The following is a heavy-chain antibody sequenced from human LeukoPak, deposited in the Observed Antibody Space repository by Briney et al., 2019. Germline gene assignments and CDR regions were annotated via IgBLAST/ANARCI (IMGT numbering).Heavy chain of an antibody. V-gene: IGHV1-69*04. CDR1: GGTFSSYA. Sequence: ASVTVSCKASGGTFSSYAISWVRQAPGQGLEWMGRIIPILGIANYAQKFQGRVTITADKSTSTAYMELSSLRSEDTAVYYCARSYYYDSSGSLNWFDPWGQGTPVTVSS. J-gene: IGHJ5*02. D-gene: IGHD3-22*01. CDR3: ARSYYYDSSGSLNWFDP. CDR2: IIPILGIA.